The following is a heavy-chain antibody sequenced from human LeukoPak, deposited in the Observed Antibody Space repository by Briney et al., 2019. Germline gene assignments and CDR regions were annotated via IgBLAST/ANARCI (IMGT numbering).Heavy chain of an antibody. D-gene: IGHD2-21*01. Sequence: GESLKISCEGSGYTFIFYWIGWVRQMPGRGLEWMGIIQPGDSDIRYNPSFEGQVTISADKSINTAYLQWSRLKASDTAMYYCARPGDEYAFDIWGQGTMVTVSS. CDR3: ARPGDEYAFDI. J-gene: IGHJ3*02. V-gene: IGHV5-51*01. CDR2: IQPGDSDI. CDR1: GYTFIFYW.